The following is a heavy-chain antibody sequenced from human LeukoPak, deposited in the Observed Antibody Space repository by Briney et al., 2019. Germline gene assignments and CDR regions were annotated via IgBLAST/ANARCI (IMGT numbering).Heavy chain of an antibody. CDR2: VFYSGSA. J-gene: IGHJ4*02. CDR1: GGSMRSSDYY. V-gene: IGHV4-39*01. Sequence: SETLSLTCSVSGGSMRSSDYYWAWIRQPPGKGLEWIGNVFYSGSAHYNPSPKSRVTISADKSKNQFSLALSSVTAADTGVYYCARHVDGYSFALPRYYFDFWGQGILVTVSS. CDR3: ARHVDGYSFALPRYYFDF. D-gene: IGHD5-18*01.